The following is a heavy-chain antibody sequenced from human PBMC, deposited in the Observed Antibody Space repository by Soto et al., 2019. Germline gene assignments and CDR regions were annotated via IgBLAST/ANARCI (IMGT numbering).Heavy chain of an antibody. CDR1: GYIFINYG. Sequence: ASVKVSCKASGYIFINYGITWVRQAPGQGLEWMGWISGYNGNTKYADKLQGRVTMTTDTSTTAAYMELRSLRSDDTAVYYCARDEVPAANWLDRWGQGTLVTVSS. CDR2: ISGYNGNT. V-gene: IGHV1-18*01. J-gene: IGHJ5*02. D-gene: IGHD2-2*01. CDR3: ARDEVPAANWLDR.